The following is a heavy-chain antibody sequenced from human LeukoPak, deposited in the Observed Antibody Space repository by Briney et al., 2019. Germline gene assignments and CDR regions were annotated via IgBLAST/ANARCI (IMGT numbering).Heavy chain of an antibody. D-gene: IGHD2-2*01. CDR1: GFPFSSYA. Sequence: PGGSLRLSCAASGFPFSSYAMHWVRQAPGKGLEWGAVISYDGSNKYYADSVKGRFTISRDNSKNTLYLQMNSLRAEDTAVYYCAVIVVVPAAIDGMDVWGQGTMVTVSS. J-gene: IGHJ6*02. V-gene: IGHV3-30-3*01. CDR2: ISYDGSNK. CDR3: AVIVVVPAAIDGMDV.